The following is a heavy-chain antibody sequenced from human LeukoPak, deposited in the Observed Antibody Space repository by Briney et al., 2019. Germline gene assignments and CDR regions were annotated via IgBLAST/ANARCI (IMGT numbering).Heavy chain of an antibody. V-gene: IGHV3-7*01. CDR3: ARDGYSSSWYPDY. Sequence: PGGSLRLSCAASGFTFSSYWMSWVRQAPGKGLEWVANIKQDGSEKYYVDSVKGRFTISRDNAKNSLYLQMNSLRAEDTAVYYCARDGYSSSWYPDYWGQGTLVTVSS. J-gene: IGHJ4*02. D-gene: IGHD6-13*01. CDR2: IKQDGSEK. CDR1: GFTFSSYW.